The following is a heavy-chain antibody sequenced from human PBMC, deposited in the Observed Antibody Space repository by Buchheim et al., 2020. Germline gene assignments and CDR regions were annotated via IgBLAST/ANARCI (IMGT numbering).Heavy chain of an antibody. CDR2: INHSGST. J-gene: IGHJ4*02. CDR3: ASSTYYYGSGSPY. CDR1: GGSFSGYY. Sequence: QVQLQQWGAGLLKPSETLSLTCAVYGGSFSGYYWSWIRQPPGKGLEWIGEINHSGSTNYNPSLKSRVTISVDTSKNQFSLKLSSVTAADTAVYYCASSTYYYGSGSPYWGQGTL. D-gene: IGHD3-10*01. V-gene: IGHV4-34*01.